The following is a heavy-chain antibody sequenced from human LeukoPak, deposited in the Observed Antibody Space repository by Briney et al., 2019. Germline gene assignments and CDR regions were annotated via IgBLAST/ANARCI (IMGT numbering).Heavy chain of an antibody. V-gene: IGHV3-74*01. CDR1: GFTFSSYW. D-gene: IGHD6-13*01. CDR3: ARTSSSWYYFDY. J-gene: IGHJ4*02. CDR2: INSDGSST. Sequence: GGSLRLSCAASGFTFSSYWMHWVRQAPGKGLVWVSRINSDGSSTSYADSVKGRFTISRDNAKNTLYLQMNSLRAEDTAVYYCARTSSSWYYFDYWGQGTLVIVSS.